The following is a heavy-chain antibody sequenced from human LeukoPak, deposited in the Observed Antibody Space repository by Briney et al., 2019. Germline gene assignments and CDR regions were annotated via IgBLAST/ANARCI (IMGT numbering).Heavy chain of an antibody. V-gene: IGHV1-2*02. CDR3: ARNDYESSGFDF. CDR1: GYTFTGYY. D-gene: IGHD3-22*01. CDR2: INPNSGGT. J-gene: IGHJ4*02. Sequence: ASVKVSCKASGYTFTGYYMHWVRQAPGQGLEWMGWINPNSGGTNYAQKFQGRVTMTRDTSISTAYMELSRLRSDDTAVYYCARNDYESSGFDFWGQGALVTVSS.